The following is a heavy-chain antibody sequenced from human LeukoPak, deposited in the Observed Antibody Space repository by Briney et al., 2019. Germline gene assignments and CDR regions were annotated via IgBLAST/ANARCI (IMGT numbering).Heavy chain of an antibody. V-gene: IGHV3-30-3*01. D-gene: IGHD2-2*01. CDR2: ISYDGSNK. CDR1: GFTFSSYA. CDR3: ARGGPRVVPALLSNVAWFDP. Sequence: PGGSLRLSCAASGFTFSSYAMHWVRQAPGKGLEWVAVISYDGSNKYYADSVKGRFTISRDNSKNTLYLQMNSLRAEDTAVYYCARGGPRVVPALLSNVAWFDPWGQGTLVTVSS. J-gene: IGHJ5*02.